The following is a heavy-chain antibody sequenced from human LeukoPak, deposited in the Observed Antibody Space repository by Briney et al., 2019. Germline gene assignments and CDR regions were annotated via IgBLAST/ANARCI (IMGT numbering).Heavy chain of an antibody. CDR3: ATNYGSGSYYNGWFDP. CDR2: IYYSGST. V-gene: IGHV4-31*03. Sequence: PSETLSLTCTVSGGSISSGGYYWSWIRQHPGKGLEWIGYIYYSGSTYYNPSLKSRITISVDTSKNQFSLKLSSVTAADTAVYYCATNYGSGSYYNGWFDPWGQGTLVTVSS. J-gene: IGHJ5*02. CDR1: GGSISSGGYY. D-gene: IGHD3-10*01.